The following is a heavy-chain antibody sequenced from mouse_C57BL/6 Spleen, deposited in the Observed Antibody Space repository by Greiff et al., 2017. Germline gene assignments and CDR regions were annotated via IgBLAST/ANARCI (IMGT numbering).Heavy chain of an antibody. D-gene: IGHD2-4*01. CDR2: IDPSDSYT. CDR3: AIERGLRDYYAMDY. J-gene: IGHJ4*01. V-gene: IGHV1-69*01. Sequence: QVQLKQPGAELVMPGASVKLSCKASGYTFTSYWMHWVKQRPGQGLEWIGEIDPSDSYTNYNQKFKGKSTLTVDKSSSTAYMQLSSLTSEDSAVYYCAIERGLRDYYAMDYWGQGTSVTVSS. CDR1: GYTFTSYW.